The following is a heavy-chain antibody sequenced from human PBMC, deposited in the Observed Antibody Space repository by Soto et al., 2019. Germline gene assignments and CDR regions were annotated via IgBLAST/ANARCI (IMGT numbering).Heavy chain of an antibody. CDR2: IYHGDSDT. J-gene: IGHJ4*02. V-gene: IGHV5-51*01. CDR1: VYRFSSRC. CDR3: ARYSGSYWHYLDV. D-gene: IGHD1-26*01. Sequence: XESLKISRYGSVYRFSSRCTGCVRQVPEKGLEWIGTIYHGDSDTKYSAAFRGQVTISADTSVSNAYLQWRSLEATDSAIYYCARYSGSYWHYLDVWAQGTLVTVPS.